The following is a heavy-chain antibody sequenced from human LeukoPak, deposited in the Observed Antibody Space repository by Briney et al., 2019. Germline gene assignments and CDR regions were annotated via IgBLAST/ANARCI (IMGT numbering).Heavy chain of an antibody. CDR1: GDSISTSSSY. CDR2: IYYSGST. J-gene: IGHJ6*03. V-gene: IGHV4-39*07. Sequence: SETLSLTCSVSGDSISTSSSYWGWIRQPPGKGLEWIGSIYYSGSTYYNTSLKSRVTISVDTSKNQFSLKLSSVTAADTAVYYCARDGDVYYYYYYYMDVWGKGTTVTVSS. D-gene: IGHD7-27*01. CDR3: ARDGDVYYYYYYYMDV.